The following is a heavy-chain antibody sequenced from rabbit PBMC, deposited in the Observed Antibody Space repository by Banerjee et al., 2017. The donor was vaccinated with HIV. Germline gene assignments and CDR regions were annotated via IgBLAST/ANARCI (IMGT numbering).Heavy chain of an antibody. D-gene: IGHD2-1*01. CDR1: GFDFSGDYD. CDR3: ARYGAGGWNADL. CDR2: IYNDDDST. V-gene: IGHV1S40*01. J-gene: IGHJ4*01. Sequence: QSLEESGGDLVKPGASLTLTCKASGFDFSGDYDMCWVRQAPGKGLELIGCIYNDDDSTDYASWAKGRFTISKTSSTAVTLQLNSLTAADTATYFCARYGAGGWNADLWGPGTLVTVS.